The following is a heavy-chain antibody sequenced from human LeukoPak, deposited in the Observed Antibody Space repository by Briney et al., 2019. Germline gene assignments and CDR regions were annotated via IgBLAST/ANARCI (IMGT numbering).Heavy chain of an antibody. V-gene: IGHV3-23*01. J-gene: IGHJ3*02. D-gene: IGHD3-16*01. CDR1: GFTFSSYA. Sequence: GGSLRLSCAASGFTFSSYAMSWVRQAPGKGLEWVSAISGSGGSTYYADSVKGRFTISRDNSKNTLYLQMNSLRAEDTAVYYCAKLIMTTFGPDPHDAFDIWGQGTMVTVSS. CDR2: ISGSGGST. CDR3: AKLIMTTFGPDPHDAFDI.